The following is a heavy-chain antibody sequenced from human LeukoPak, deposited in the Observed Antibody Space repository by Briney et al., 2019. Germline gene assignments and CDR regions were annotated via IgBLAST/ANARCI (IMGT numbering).Heavy chain of an antibody. CDR3: ARDHGGYSSVHNQNWFDP. CDR2: IYYSGST. D-gene: IGHD6-25*01. V-gene: IGHV4-30-4*08. CDR1: GGSISGGDYY. J-gene: IGHJ5*02. Sequence: PSETLSLTCTVSGGSISGGDYYWRWIRQPPGTGLEWIGYIYYSGSTYYNPSLKSRITISVDTSKNQFSLKLSSVTAADTAVYYCARDHGGYSSVHNQNWFDPWGQGTLVTVSS.